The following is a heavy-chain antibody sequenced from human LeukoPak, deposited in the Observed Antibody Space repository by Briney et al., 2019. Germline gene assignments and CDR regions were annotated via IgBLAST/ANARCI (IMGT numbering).Heavy chain of an antibody. V-gene: IGHV3-7*01. Sequence: PGGSLRLSCAASGFTFSSYWMSWVRQAPGKGLEWVANIKQDGSEKYYVDSVKGRFTISRDNAKNSLYLQMNSLRAEDTAVYYCARLEAEWDTAMVHYYYYYMDVWGKGTTVTVSS. J-gene: IGHJ6*03. CDR1: GFTFSSYW. CDR3: ARLEAEWDTAMVHYYYYYMDV. CDR2: IKQDGSEK. D-gene: IGHD5-18*01.